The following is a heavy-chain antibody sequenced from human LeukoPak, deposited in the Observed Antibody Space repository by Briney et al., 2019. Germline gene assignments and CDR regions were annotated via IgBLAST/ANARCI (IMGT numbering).Heavy chain of an antibody. D-gene: IGHD1-26*01. CDR3: ARDRSGNYGECDY. V-gene: IGHV3-21*01. CDR1: GFTFSSYS. J-gene: IGHJ4*02. CDR2: ISSSSYI. Sequence: GGSLRLSCAASGFTFSSYSMNWVRQAPGKGLEWVSSISSSSYIYYADSVKGRFTISRDNAKNSLYLQMNSLRAEDTAVYYCARDRSGNYGECDYWGQGTLVTVSS.